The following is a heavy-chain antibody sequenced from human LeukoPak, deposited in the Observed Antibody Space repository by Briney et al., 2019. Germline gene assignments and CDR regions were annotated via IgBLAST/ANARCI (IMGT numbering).Heavy chain of an antibody. J-gene: IGHJ3*02. D-gene: IGHD3-22*01. Sequence: SETLSLTCAVYGGSFRGYYWSWIRQPPGKGLEWIGEINHSESTNYNPSLKSRVTISVDTSKNQFSLKLSSVTAADTAVYYCARPRYYYDSSGYYTAPADAFDIWGQGTMVTVSS. CDR3: ARPRYYYDSSGYYTAPADAFDI. CDR2: INHSEST. V-gene: IGHV4-34*01. CDR1: GGSFRGYY.